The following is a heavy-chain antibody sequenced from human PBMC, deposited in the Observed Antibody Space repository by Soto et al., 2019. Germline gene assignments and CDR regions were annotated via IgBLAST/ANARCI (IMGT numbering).Heavy chain of an antibody. Sequence: QPGGSLRLSCAASGFTFNSYDMHWVRQAPGEGLEWVAVISYDGSNKYYADSVKGRFTISRDNSKNTLYLQMNSLRAEDTAVYYCAKDNMIRGVIGGAYFDYWGQGALVTAPQ. J-gene: IGHJ4*02. CDR2: ISYDGSNK. CDR1: GFTFNSYD. V-gene: IGHV3-30*18. D-gene: IGHD3-10*01. CDR3: AKDNMIRGVIGGAYFDY.